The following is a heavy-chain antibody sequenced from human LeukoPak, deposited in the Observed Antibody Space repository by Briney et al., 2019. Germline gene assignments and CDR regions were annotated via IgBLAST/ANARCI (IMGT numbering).Heavy chain of an antibody. D-gene: IGHD1-1*01. CDR3: ARANWKKTNWFDP. CDR1: GGSISSGSYY. J-gene: IGHJ5*02. CDR2: IYTSGST. V-gene: IGHV4-61*02. Sequence: SETLSLTCTVSGGSISSGSYYWSWIRQPAGKGLEWIGRIYTSGSTNYNPSLKSRFTISVDTSKNQFSLKLSSVTAADTAVYYCARANWKKTNWFDPWGHGTLVTVSS.